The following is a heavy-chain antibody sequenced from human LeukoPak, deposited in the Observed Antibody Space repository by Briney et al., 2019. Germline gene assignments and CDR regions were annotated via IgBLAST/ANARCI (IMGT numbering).Heavy chain of an antibody. Sequence: GGSLRLSRAASGFTFSSFRMNWVRQAPGKGLEWVSSISGSSSDIYYADSVKGRFTISRDNSKNTLYLQMNSLRAEDTAVYYCARRAGAYSHPYDYWGQGTLVTVSS. CDR2: ISGSSSDI. D-gene: IGHD4/OR15-4a*01. CDR3: ARRAGAYSHPYDY. J-gene: IGHJ4*02. CDR1: GFTFSSFR. V-gene: IGHV3-21*04.